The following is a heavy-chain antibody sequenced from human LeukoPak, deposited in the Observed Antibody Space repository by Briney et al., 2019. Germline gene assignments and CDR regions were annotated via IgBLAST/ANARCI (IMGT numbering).Heavy chain of an antibody. CDR2: INHNGNVN. CDR1: GFTFSSYW. D-gene: IGHD2/OR15-2a*01. CDR3: VSFYETY. V-gene: IGHV3-7*01. Sequence: GGSLRLSCAASGFTFSSYWMNWARQAPGKGLEWVASINHNGNVNYYVDSVKGRFTISRDNAKNSLYLQMSNLRVEDTAVYYCVSFYETYWGRGTLVTVSS. J-gene: IGHJ4*02.